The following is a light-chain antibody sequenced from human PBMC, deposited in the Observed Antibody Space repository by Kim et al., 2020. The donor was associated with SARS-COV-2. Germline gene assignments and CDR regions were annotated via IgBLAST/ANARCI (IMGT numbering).Light chain of an antibody. V-gene: IGKV3-20*01. J-gene: IGKJ4*01. Sequence: EIVLTQSPGTLSLSPGERATLSCRASQTVSTSYLAWHQQKPGQAPRLLINDASRRATGIPDRFSGSGSGTDFTLTISRLEPEDFAVYYCQQYASSPTTFGGGTKVDIK. CDR3: QQYASSPTT. CDR1: QTVSTSY. CDR2: DAS.